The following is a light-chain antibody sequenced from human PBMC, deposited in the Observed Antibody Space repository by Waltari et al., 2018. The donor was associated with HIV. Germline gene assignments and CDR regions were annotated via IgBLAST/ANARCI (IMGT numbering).Light chain of an antibody. V-gene: IGLV1-51*02. J-gene: IGLJ3*02. CDR1: TSNIGDNY. Sequence: QSVLTHPPSVSAAPGQKVTFSCSGSTSNIGDNYVSWYQHLPGTAPKLLIFENNKRPSGIPDRFSGSKSGTSATLGITGLQTGDEADYYCGTWDSNLSAWVFGGGTKVTVL. CDR2: ENN. CDR3: GTWDSNLSAWV.